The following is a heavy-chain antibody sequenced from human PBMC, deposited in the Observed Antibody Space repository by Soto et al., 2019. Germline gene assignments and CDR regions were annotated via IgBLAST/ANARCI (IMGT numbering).Heavy chain of an antibody. V-gene: IGHV1-69*18. J-gene: IGHJ4*02. D-gene: IGHD6-19*01. CDR1: GGTFSTYS. CDR3: AGEGGAYSSGWRYFDY. Sequence: QVQLVQSGAEVKEPGSSVKVSCKASGGTFSTYSISWVRQAPGQGLEWMGMIIPMFGTPDYAQKSQGRVTITADESTSTVYIELSSLRSEDTAVYYCAGEGGAYSSGWRYFDYWGQGTLVTVSS. CDR2: IIPMFGTP.